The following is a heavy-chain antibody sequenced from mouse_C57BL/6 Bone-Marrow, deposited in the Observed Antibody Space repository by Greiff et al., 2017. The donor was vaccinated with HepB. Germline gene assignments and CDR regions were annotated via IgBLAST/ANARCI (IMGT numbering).Heavy chain of an antibody. Sequence: VQLQQSGAELVRPGASVKLSCTASGFNIKDDYMHWVKQRPEQGLEWIGWIDPENGDTEYASKFQGKATITADTSSNTAYLQLSSLTSEDTAVYYCTNGDYGPPYWYFDVWGTGTTVTGSS. D-gene: IGHD1-1*02. CDR1: GFNIKDDY. CDR2: IDPENGDT. J-gene: IGHJ1*03. V-gene: IGHV14-4*01. CDR3: TNGDYGPPYWYFDV.